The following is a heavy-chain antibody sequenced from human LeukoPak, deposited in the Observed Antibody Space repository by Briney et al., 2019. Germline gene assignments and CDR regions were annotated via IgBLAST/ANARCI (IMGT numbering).Heavy chain of an antibody. CDR3: AREILTGGQIGDY. CDR1: GFTFSSYW. V-gene: IGHV3-7*01. J-gene: IGHJ4*02. CDR2: IKQDGSEK. D-gene: IGHD3-9*01. Sequence: PGGSLRLSCAASGFTFSSYWMSWVRQAPGKGLEWAANIKQDGSEKYYVDSVKGRFTISRDNAKNSLYLQMNSLRAEDTAVYYCAREILTGGQIGDYWGQGTLVTVSS.